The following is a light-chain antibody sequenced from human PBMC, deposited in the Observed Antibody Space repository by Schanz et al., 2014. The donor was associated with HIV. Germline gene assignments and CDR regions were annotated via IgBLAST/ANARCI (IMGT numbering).Light chain of an antibody. CDR3: CSYAGRSTLVV. Sequence: QSALPQPASVSGSPGQSITISCTGTSSDVGGYNLVSWYQHHPDKAPKLIIYEGTKRPSGVSDRFSGSKSGNTASLTISGLQAEDEADYYCCSYAGRSTLVVFGGGTKLTVL. V-gene: IGLV2-23*01. J-gene: IGLJ2*01. CDR2: EGT. CDR1: SSDVGGYNL.